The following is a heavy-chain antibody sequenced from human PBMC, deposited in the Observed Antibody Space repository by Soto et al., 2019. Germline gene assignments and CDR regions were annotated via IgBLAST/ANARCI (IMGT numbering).Heavy chain of an antibody. Sequence: SGPYAGEPTQTLTLTCTFSGFSLSTSGVGVGWIRQPPGKALEWLALIYWNDDKRYSPPLKSRLTITKDTSKNQVVLTMTNMDPVDTATYYCAHSGLVGAREWFDPWGQGTLVTVSS. D-gene: IGHD1-26*01. J-gene: IGHJ5*02. CDR3: AHSGLVGAREWFDP. V-gene: IGHV2-5*01. CDR2: IYWNDDK. CDR1: GFSLSTSGVG.